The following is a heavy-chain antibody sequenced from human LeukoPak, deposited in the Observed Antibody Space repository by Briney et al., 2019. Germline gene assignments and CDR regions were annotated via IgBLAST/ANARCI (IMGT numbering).Heavy chain of an antibody. CDR1: GFSFEDYM. CDR3: AKGGQAGCVGH. Sequence: GGSLRLSCAASGFSFEDYMMHWVRQPPGKGLEWISLISWDGGHTYYADSVKGRFTISRDNNKNSLYLQMDSLRVEDSAFYYCAKGGQAGCVGHWGQGTRATVSS. J-gene: IGHJ4*02. CDR2: ISWDGGHT. V-gene: IGHV3-43*01. D-gene: IGHD2-8*02.